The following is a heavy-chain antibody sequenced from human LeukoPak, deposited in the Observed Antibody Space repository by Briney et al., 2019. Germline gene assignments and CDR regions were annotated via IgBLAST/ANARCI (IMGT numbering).Heavy chain of an antibody. CDR1: GASINSDY. D-gene: IGHD3-10*01. V-gene: IGHV4-4*07. CDR3: ARGWAPRGEKSSFAS. Sequence: SETLSLTCTVSGASINSDYWTWVRQVAGKGQEWIGRVYASGSTNYNPYLRSRITMSVDTSKNQFSLDLSSVTAADTGVYYCARGWAPRGEKSSFASWGQGTLVTVSS. CDR2: VYASGST. J-gene: IGHJ4*02.